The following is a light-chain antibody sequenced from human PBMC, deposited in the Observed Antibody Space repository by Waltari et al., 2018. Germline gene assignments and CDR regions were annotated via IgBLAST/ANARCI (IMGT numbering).Light chain of an antibody. CDR1: SSNIGNNY. V-gene: IGLV1-51*01. CDR3: GTWDNSLSAL. CDR2: EKD. Sequence: QSVLTQPPSVSAAPGQKVTIFCSGSSSNIGNNYVSWYQQLPGTAPKLLIYEKDRRPSGIPDRFSGSKSGTSATLDITGLQTGDEADYYCGTWDNSLSALFGGGTKLTVL. J-gene: IGLJ3*02.